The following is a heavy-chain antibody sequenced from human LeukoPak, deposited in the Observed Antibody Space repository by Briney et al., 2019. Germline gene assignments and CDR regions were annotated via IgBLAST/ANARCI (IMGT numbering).Heavy chain of an antibody. CDR3: ARDATIVRRDGYNFDWFDP. Sequence: GGSLRLSCAASGFTFSSYWMHWVRQAPGKGLVWVSRIYSDGSSTSYADSVKGRFTISRDNAKNTLYLQMNSLRAEDTAVYYCARDATIVRRDGYNFDWFDPWGQGTLVTVSS. V-gene: IGHV3-74*01. CDR1: GFTFSSYW. CDR2: IYSDGSST. J-gene: IGHJ5*02. D-gene: IGHD5-24*01.